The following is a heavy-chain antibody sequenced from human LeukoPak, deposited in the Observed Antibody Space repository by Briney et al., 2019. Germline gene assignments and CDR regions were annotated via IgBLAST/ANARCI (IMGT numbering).Heavy chain of an antibody. Sequence: ASVKVSCKASGYTFTGYYMHWVRQAPGQGLEWMGWINPNSGGTNYAQKFQGRVTMTRDTSISTAYMELSRLRSDDTAVYYCARDIIQITMVRGVTNPWGQGTLVTVSS. V-gene: IGHV1-2*02. J-gene: IGHJ5*02. CDR1: GYTFTGYY. CDR2: INPNSGGT. CDR3: ARDIIQITMVRGVTNP. D-gene: IGHD3-10*01.